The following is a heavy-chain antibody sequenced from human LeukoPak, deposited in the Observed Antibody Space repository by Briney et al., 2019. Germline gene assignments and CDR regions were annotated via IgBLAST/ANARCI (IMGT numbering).Heavy chain of an antibody. Sequence: GGSLRLSCAGSGFTFSNYGMHWVRQAPGKGPEWVAVISYDGTNKYYADSVKGRFTISRDNSKNTVYLQMNSLRAEDTAVYYCARGSIVGARGVGYYWGQGTLVTVSS. CDR2: ISYDGTNK. D-gene: IGHD1-26*01. J-gene: IGHJ4*02. V-gene: IGHV3-30*03. CDR1: GFTFSNYG. CDR3: ARGSIVGARGVGYY.